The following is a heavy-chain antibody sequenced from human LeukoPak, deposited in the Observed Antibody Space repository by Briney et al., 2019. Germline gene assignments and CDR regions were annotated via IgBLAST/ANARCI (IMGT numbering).Heavy chain of an antibody. CDR3: ARVGGTNYYYYGMDV. CDR2: IYHSGST. Sequence: SETLSLTCAVSGGSISSSNWWSWDRQPPGKGLEWIGEIYHSGSTNYNPSLKSRVTISVDTSKNQFSLKLSSVTAADTAVYYCARVGGTNYYYYGMDVWGQGTTVTVSS. J-gene: IGHJ6*02. V-gene: IGHV4-4*02. CDR1: GGSISSSNW. D-gene: IGHD1-1*01.